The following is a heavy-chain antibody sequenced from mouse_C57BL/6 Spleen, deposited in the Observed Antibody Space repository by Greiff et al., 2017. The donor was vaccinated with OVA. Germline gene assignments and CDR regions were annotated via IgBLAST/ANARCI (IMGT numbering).Heavy chain of an antibody. CDR3: ARGGYCSSYGYFDY. J-gene: IGHJ2*01. CDR2: INPNNGGT. D-gene: IGHD1-1*01. CDR1: GYTFTDYN. Sequence: DVQLQESGPELVKPGASVKIPCKASGYTFTDYNMDWVKQSHGKSLEWIGDINPNNGGTIYNQKFKGKATLTVDKSSSTAYMELRSLTSEDTAVYYCARGGYCSSYGYFDYWGKGTTLTVSS. V-gene: IGHV1-18*01.